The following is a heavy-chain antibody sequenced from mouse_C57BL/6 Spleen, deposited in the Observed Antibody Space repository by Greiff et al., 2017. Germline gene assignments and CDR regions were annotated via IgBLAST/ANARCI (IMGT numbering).Heavy chain of an antibody. Sequence: EVQRVESGGGLVKPGGSLKLSCAASGFTFSSYAMSWVRQTPEKRLEWVATISDGGSYTYYPDNVKGRFTISRDNAKNNLYLQRSHLKSEDTAMYYCANYYGSSYYAMDYWGQGTSVTVSS. D-gene: IGHD1-1*01. J-gene: IGHJ4*01. CDR1: GFTFSSYA. CDR2: ISDGGSYT. CDR3: ANYYGSSYYAMDY. V-gene: IGHV5-4*01.